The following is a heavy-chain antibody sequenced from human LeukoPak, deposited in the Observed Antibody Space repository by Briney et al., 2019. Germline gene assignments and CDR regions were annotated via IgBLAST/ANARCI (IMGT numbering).Heavy chain of an antibody. CDR1: GYRFRNYW. V-gene: IGHV5-51*01. CDR2: MYPGDSDT. D-gene: IGHD1-26*01. CDR3: ARRGVGATTEYAFDI. Sequence: GEPLKTSCKGSGYRFRNYWIAWVRQMPGKGLEWRGLMYPGDSDTRYSPSFQGQVTISADKSISTAYLQWSSLKASDTAFYYCARRGVGATTEYAFDIWGQGTLVTVS. J-gene: IGHJ3*02.